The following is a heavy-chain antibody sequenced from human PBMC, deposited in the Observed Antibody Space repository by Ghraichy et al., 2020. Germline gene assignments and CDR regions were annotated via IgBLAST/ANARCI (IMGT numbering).Heavy chain of an antibody. J-gene: IGHJ1*01. D-gene: IGHD1-26*01. CDR1: GFTFSSYW. CDR3: ARVQWELPWEYFQH. Sequence: GGSLRLSCAASGFTFSSYWMSWVRQAPGKGLEWVANIKQDGSEKYYVDSVKGRFTISRDNAKNSLYLQMNSLRAEDTAVYYCARVQWELPWEYFQHWGQGTLVTVSS. V-gene: IGHV3-7*01. CDR2: IKQDGSEK.